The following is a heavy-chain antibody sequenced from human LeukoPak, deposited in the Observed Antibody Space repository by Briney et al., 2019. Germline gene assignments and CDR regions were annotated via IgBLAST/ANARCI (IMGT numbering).Heavy chain of an antibody. CDR1: GYSFTGYY. J-gene: IGHJ5*02. CDR3: ARGLRHKWFDL. D-gene: IGHD2-8*01. V-gene: IGHV1-2*02. Sequence: ASVKVSCKASGYSFTGYYMYWVRQAPGQGLEWMGWIAPDSGGTNYVQKFQGRVTMTRDTSISTAYMELSRLRSDDTALYYCARGLRHKWFDLWGQETLVTVSS. CDR2: IAPDSGGT.